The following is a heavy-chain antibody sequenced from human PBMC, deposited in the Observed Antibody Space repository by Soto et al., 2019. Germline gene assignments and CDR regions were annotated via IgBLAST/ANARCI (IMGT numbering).Heavy chain of an antibody. Sequence: GGSMRLSCAASGFTFSSYGMHWVRQDPGKGLEWVAVIWYDGSNKYYADSVKGRFTISRDNSKNTLYLQMNSLRAEDTAVYYCARERSIAALSYFDYWGQGTLVTVSS. CDR3: ARERSIAALSYFDY. V-gene: IGHV3-33*01. CDR2: IWYDGSNK. D-gene: IGHD6-6*01. CDR1: GFTFSSYG. J-gene: IGHJ4*02.